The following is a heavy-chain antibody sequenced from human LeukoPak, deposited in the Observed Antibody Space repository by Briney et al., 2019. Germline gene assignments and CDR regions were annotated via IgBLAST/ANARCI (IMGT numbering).Heavy chain of an antibody. V-gene: IGHV4-59*01. CDR3: ARKGFWSGLIDY. CDR1: GGSISSYY. Sequence: TSSETLSLTCTVSGGSISSYYWSWIRQPPGKGLEWIGYIYYSGSTNYNPSLKSRVTISVDTSKNQFSLKLSTVTAADTAVYYCARKGFWSGLIDYWGQGTLSPSPQ. D-gene: IGHD3-3*01. J-gene: IGHJ4*02. CDR2: IYYSGST.